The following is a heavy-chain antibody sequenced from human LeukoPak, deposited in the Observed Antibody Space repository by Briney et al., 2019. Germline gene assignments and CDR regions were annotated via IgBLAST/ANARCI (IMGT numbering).Heavy chain of an antibody. V-gene: IGHV1-69*13. CDR2: IIPIYGRA. CDR1: GGSFTSYG. Sequence: SVKVSCKASGGSFTSYGISWVRQAPGQGLEWMGKIIPIYGRANYGQKFQGRVAITADELTTTSYMELSSLTAEDMAVYYCAAGGAYEFRDDYWGQGTLVTVSS. D-gene: IGHD3-3*01. CDR3: AAGGAYEFRDDY. J-gene: IGHJ4*02.